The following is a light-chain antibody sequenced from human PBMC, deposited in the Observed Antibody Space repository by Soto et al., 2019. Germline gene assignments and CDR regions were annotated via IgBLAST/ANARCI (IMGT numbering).Light chain of an antibody. J-gene: IGKJ3*01. V-gene: IGKV1-39*01. Sequence: DVQMTQSPSTLSGSVGDRVTITCRASQTISSWLAWYQQKPGKAPKLLIYAASSLQSGVPSRFTGSGSGTDFTLTINSLQLEDFATYYCQQSYTNPLTFGPGTKVDIK. CDR2: AAS. CDR3: QQSYTNPLT. CDR1: QTISSW.